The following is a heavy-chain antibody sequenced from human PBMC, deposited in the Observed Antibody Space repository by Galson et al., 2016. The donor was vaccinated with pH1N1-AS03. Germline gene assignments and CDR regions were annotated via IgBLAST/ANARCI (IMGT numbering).Heavy chain of an antibody. CDR2: INPNNGVT. Sequence: SVKVSCKASGYIFTGFYVHWVRQAPGQGLEWMGWINPNNGVTNYAQKFQAWVTMTGDTSISAAYMELYGLKSDDTAVYYCARDPLEPCSSATCATTSYCGMDVWGQGTTVIVSS. J-gene: IGHJ6*02. D-gene: IGHD1-14*01. V-gene: IGHV1-2*04. CDR1: GYIFTGFY. CDR3: ARDPLEPCSSATCATTSYCGMDV.